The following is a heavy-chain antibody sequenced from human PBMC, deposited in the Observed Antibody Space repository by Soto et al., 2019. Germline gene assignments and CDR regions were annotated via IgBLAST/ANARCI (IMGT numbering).Heavy chain of an antibody. Sequence: SETLSLTCTVSGGSISSYYWSWIRQPPGKGLEWIGYIYYSGSTNYNPSLKSRVTISVDTSKNQFSLKLSSVTAADTAVYYCARGQTRPSLDYWGQGTLVTVSS. CDR2: IYYSGST. V-gene: IGHV4-59*12. CDR3: ARGQTRPSLDY. J-gene: IGHJ4*02. CDR1: GGSISSYY.